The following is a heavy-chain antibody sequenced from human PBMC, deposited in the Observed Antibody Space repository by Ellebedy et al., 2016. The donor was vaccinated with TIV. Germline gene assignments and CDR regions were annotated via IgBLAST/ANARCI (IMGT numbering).Heavy chain of an antibody. J-gene: IGHJ5*02. D-gene: IGHD3-10*01. Sequence: PGGSLRLSCAASGFTFSSYSMNWVRQAPGTGPEWVSYISSSSSTIYYAASVKRRFTISSDNAKNSLYLQMNSLEDEDTAVYYCAGDVVNYYGSGSDNWFDPWGQGTLVTVSS. CDR1: GFTFSSYS. CDR3: AGDVVNYYGSGSDNWFDP. V-gene: IGHV3-48*02. CDR2: ISSSSSTI.